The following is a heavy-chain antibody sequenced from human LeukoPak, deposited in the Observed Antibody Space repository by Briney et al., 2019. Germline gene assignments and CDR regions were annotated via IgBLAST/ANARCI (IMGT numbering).Heavy chain of an antibody. D-gene: IGHD3-22*01. V-gene: IGHV4-34*01. J-gene: IGHJ3*02. Sequence: SETLSLTCAVYGGSSSGYYWSWIRQPPGKGLEWIGEINHSGSTNYNPYLQSRVTISVDTSKYQFSLKLSSVPASDTAVYYCARDYEGWGNAFDIWGQGTMVTVSS. CDR2: INHSGST. CDR3: ARDYEGWGNAFDI. CDR1: GGSSSGYY.